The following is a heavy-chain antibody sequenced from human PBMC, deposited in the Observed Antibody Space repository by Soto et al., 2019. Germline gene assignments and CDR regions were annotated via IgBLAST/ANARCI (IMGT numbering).Heavy chain of an antibody. Sequence: QVQLVQSGAEVKKPGSSVKVSCKASGGTFSSYTISWVRQAPGQGLEWMGRIIPILGIANYAQKFQGRVTITADKSTSTAYMELSSLRSEDTAVYYCAREPSHDEYCRGGSCLGYWGQGTLVTVSS. J-gene: IGHJ4*02. CDR3: AREPSHDEYCRGGSCLGY. CDR1: GGTFSSYT. CDR2: IIPILGIA. V-gene: IGHV1-69*08. D-gene: IGHD2-15*01.